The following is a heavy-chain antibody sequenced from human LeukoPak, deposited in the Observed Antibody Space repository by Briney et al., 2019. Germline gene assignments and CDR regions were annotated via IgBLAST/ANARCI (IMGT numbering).Heavy chain of an antibody. CDR3: ARGGQGSSGYYYDY. D-gene: IGHD3-22*01. CDR1: GGSISSGSYY. Sequence: PSETLSLTCTVSGGSISSGSYYWSWIRQPAGKGLEWLGRIYTSGSTNYSPSLRSRVTISIDTSKNQFSLRLSSVTAADTAVYYCARGGQGSSGYYYDYWGQGTLVTVSS. J-gene: IGHJ4*02. V-gene: IGHV4-61*02. CDR2: IYTSGST.